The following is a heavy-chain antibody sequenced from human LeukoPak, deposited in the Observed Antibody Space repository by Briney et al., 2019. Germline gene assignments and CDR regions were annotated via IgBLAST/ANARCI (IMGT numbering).Heavy chain of an antibody. Sequence: GGSLRLSCAASGFTFSSYAMHWVRQAPGKGLEWVAVISYDGSNKYYADSVKGRFTLSRDNSKNTLYLQMNSLRAEDTAVYYCAKDSNYYGSGTYSKGPVDYWGQGTLVTVSS. CDR3: AKDSNYYGSGTYSKGPVDY. CDR1: GFTFSSYA. J-gene: IGHJ4*02. CDR2: ISYDGSNK. D-gene: IGHD3-10*01. V-gene: IGHV3-30-3*01.